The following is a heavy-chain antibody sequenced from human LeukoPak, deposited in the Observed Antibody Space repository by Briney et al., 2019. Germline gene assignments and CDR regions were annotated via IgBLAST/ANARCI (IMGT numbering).Heavy chain of an antibody. CDR3: ARGIAAAGKDYYYYYMDV. CDR1: GGSISSYY. CDR2: IYYSGST. D-gene: IGHD6-13*01. Sequence: SETLSLTCTVSGGSISSYYWSWIRQPPGKGLEWIGYIYYSGSTNYNPSLKSRVTISVDTSKNQFSLKLSSVTAADTAVYYCARGIAAAGKDYYYYYMDVWGKGTTVAVSS. J-gene: IGHJ6*03. V-gene: IGHV4-59*12.